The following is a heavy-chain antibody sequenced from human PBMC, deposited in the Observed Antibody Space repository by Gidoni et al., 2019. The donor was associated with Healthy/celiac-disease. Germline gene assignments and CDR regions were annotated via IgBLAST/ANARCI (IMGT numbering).Heavy chain of an antibody. D-gene: IGHD6-19*01. J-gene: IGHJ5*02. CDR1: GFHFVGYA. CDR3: TRDRSGWYSASST. Sequence: EVQLVESGGGLVPPGRSLKPPWTAAGFHFVGYAMGWFRQAPGKGLGWVGFIRSKAYGGTTEYAASVKGRFTISRDDSKSIAYLQMNSLKTEDTAVYYCTRDRSGWYSASSTWGQGTLVTVSS. CDR2: IRSKAYGGTT. V-gene: IGHV3-49*03.